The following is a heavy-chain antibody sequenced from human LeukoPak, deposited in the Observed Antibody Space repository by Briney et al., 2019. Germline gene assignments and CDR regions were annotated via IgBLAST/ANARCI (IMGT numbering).Heavy chain of an antibody. D-gene: IGHD3-16*01. Sequence: SETLSLTCTVSGVSISSDNYKWGWIRQPPGKGLEWVGSINYSGNTYYNPSLMSRVTISVDASKSQFSLKLSSVTAADTAVYFCARRRTYGYVDAIDCWGQGTLVTVSS. CDR2: INYSGNT. V-gene: IGHV4-39*01. J-gene: IGHJ4*02. CDR1: GVSISSDNYK. CDR3: ARRRTYGYVDAIDC.